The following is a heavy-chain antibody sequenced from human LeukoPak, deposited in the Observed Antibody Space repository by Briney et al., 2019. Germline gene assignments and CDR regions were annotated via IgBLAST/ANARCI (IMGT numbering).Heavy chain of an antibody. Sequence: ASVKVSCKASGYTFTSYGISWVRQAPGQGLEWMGWISAYNGNTNYAQKLQGRVTMTTDTSTSTAYMELRSLRSDDTAVYYCARGITIFGVVTPFDYWGQGTLVTVSS. J-gene: IGHJ4*02. CDR3: ARGITIFGVVTPFDY. D-gene: IGHD3-3*01. CDR1: GYTFTSYG. V-gene: IGHV1-18*01. CDR2: ISAYNGNT.